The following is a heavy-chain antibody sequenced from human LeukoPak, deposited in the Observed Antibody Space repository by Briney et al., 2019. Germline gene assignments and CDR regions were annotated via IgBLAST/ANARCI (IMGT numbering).Heavy chain of an antibody. CDR1: GDSINTNIYY. J-gene: IGHJ4*02. D-gene: IGHD3-22*01. CDR3: ARDRYFYDSSARYFDY. V-gene: IGHV4-39*07. Sequence: SETLSLTCTVSGDSINTNIYYWGWIRQPPGKGLEWIGHVYYSGSTYSSPSLKGRVTILLDTSNNHFSLRLSSVTAADTAVYYCARDRYFYDSSARYFDYWGQGTLVTVSS. CDR2: VYYSGST.